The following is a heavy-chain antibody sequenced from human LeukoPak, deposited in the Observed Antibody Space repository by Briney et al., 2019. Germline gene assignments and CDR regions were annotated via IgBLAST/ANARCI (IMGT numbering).Heavy chain of an antibody. CDR1: GFTFSSYS. CDR2: ISSSSSYI. CDR3: ARDAIHRAVAGWFDR. V-gene: IGHV3-21*01. D-gene: IGHD6-19*01. Sequence: KPGGSLRLSCAASGFTFSSYSMSWVRQAPGKGLEWGSAISSSSSYIYYADSVKGRVTISRDNAKNSVYLQMNSLRAEDTAVYYCARDAIHRAVAGWFDRWGQGTLVTVSS. J-gene: IGHJ5*02.